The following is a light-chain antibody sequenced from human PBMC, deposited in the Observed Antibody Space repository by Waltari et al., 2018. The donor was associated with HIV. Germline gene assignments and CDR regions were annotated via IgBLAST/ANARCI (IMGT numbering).Light chain of an antibody. Sequence: QSVLTQPPSASGTPGQRVTISCSGSNSNVGNTYVSWYQHLPGTTPKLLIYRNNQLPSGDPDRFSGSKSGTSASLAISGLRSEDEADYYCAAWDDSLSGRVFGGGTKLTVL. CDR2: RNN. CDR1: NSNVGNTY. CDR3: AAWDDSLSGRV. V-gene: IGLV1-47*01. J-gene: IGLJ3*02.